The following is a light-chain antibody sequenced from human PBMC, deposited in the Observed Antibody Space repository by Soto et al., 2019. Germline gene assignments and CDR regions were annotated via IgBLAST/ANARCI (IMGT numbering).Light chain of an antibody. CDR1: SSDVGGYNF. J-gene: IGLJ2*01. CDR3: SSYSGSDNFVV. Sequence: QSALTQPPSASGSPGQSVTISCAGTSSDVGGYNFVSWYQQHPGKVPKLMIYEVIKRPSGVPDRFSGSKSGNSASLTVSGLHAEDEVDYYCSSYSGSDNFVVFGGGTKLTVL. V-gene: IGLV2-8*01. CDR2: EVI.